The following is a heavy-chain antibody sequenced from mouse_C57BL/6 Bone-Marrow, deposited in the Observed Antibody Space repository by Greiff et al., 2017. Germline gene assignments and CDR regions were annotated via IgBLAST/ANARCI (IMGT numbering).Heavy chain of an antibody. CDR2: IYPRSGNT. CDR3: ARYYYGSPWYFDV. D-gene: IGHD1-1*01. CDR1: GYTFTSYG. V-gene: IGHV1-81*01. J-gene: IGHJ1*03. Sequence: QVQLQQSGAELARPGASVKLSCKASGYTFTSYGISWVKQRTGQGLEWIGEIYPRSGNTYYNEKFKGKATLTADKSSSTAYMELRSLTSEDSAVYFCARYYYGSPWYFDVWGTGTTVTVSS.